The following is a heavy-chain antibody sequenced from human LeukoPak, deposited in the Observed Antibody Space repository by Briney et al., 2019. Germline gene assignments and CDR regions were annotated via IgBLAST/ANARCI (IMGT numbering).Heavy chain of an antibody. J-gene: IGHJ5*02. D-gene: IGHD4-11*01. Sequence: GGSLRLSCAASGFTFSSYAMHWVRQAPGKGLEWVAVISYDGSNKYYADSVKGRFTISRDNSKNTLYLQMNSLRSEDTAVYYCAREVVTTNRNWFDPWGQGTLVTVSS. CDR2: ISYDGSNK. V-gene: IGHV3-30-3*01. CDR3: AREVVTTNRNWFDP. CDR1: GFTFSSYA.